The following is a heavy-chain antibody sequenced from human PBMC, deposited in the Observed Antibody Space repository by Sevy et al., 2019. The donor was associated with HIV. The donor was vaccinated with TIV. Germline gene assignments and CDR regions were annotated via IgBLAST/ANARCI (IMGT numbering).Heavy chain of an antibody. D-gene: IGHD2-2*01. V-gene: IGHV1-2*02. CDR1: GYTYTGYY. Sequence: ASVKVSCKASGYTYTGYYMHWVRQAPGQGLEWMGWINPNSGGTNYAQKFQGRVTMTRDTSISTAYMELSRLRSDDTAVYYWAGAYCSSTSCRYMDVWGKRTTVTVSS. J-gene: IGHJ6*03. CDR2: INPNSGGT. CDR3: AGAYCSSTSCRYMDV.